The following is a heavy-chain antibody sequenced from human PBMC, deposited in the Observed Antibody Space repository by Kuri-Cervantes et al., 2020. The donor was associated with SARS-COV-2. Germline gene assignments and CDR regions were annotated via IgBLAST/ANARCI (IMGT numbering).Heavy chain of an antibody. CDR2: IYYSGST. V-gene: IGHV4-59*01. CDR3: ARVMGGSSSIYYYYYMDV. CDR1: GGSISSYY. J-gene: IGHJ6*03. Sequence: SETLSLTCTVSGGSISSYYWSWIRQPPGKGLEWIGYIYYSGSTNYNPSLKSRVTISVDTSKNQFSLKLSSVTAADTAVYYCARVMGGSSSIYYYYYMDVWGKGTTVTVYS. D-gene: IGHD6-6*01.